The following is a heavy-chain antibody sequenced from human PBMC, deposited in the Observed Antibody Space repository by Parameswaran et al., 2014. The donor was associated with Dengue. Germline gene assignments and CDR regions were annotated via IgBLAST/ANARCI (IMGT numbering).Heavy chain of an antibody. V-gene: IGHV3-21*01. CDR3: ARWGSPDY. J-gene: IGHJ4*02. Sequence: WIRQPQEGAGVVSSISSSSSYIYYADSVKGRFTISRDNAKNSLYLQMNSLRAEDTAVYYCARWGSPDYWGQGTLVTVSS. D-gene: IGHD3-16*01. CDR2: ISSSSSYI.